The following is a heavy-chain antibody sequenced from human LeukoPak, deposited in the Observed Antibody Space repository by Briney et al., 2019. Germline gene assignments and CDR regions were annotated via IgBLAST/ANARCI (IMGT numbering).Heavy chain of an antibody. Sequence: SETLSLTCTVYGGSISIGGYYWSWIRQHPGKGLEWIGYIYYSGSTYYNPSLKSRVTISVDTSKNQFSLKLSSVTAADTAVYYCARAAAAGTGFFDCWGQGTLVTVSS. CDR1: GGSISIGGYY. CDR2: IYYSGST. CDR3: ARAAAAGTGFFDC. D-gene: IGHD6-13*01. J-gene: IGHJ4*02. V-gene: IGHV4-31*03.